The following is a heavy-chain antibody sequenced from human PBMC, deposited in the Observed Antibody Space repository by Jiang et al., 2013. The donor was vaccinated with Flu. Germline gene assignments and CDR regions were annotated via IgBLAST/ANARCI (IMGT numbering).Heavy chain of an antibody. CDR3: YSSTWGGVDV. Sequence: QLVESGGGLVQPGGSLRLSCAASGFGISSSWMTWVRQAPGKGLVWLSRINSDGSSIAYADSVKGRFTISRDNAKNTLYLQMTSLRAEDTALYYCYSSTWGGVDVWGQGTTVTVSS. J-gene: IGHJ6*02. CDR2: INSDGSSI. CDR1: GFGISSSW. D-gene: IGHD6-13*01. V-gene: IGHV3-74*01.